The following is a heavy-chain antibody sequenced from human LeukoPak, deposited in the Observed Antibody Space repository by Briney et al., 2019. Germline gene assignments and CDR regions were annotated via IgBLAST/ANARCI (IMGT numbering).Heavy chain of an antibody. D-gene: IGHD3-10*01. V-gene: IGHV3-23*01. Sequence: GGSLRPSCAASGFTFSNYAMSWVRQAPGKGLEWVSAISGSGGRTYYADSVKGRFTLSRDNSKNTLYLQMNSLRAEDTAVYYCAKEYYYGSGTYYNVDYWGQGTLVTVSS. CDR2: ISGSGGRT. CDR1: GFTFSNYA. J-gene: IGHJ4*02. CDR3: AKEYYYGSGTYYNVDY.